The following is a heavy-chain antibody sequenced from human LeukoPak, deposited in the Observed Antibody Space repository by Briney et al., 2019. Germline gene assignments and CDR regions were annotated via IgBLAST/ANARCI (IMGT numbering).Heavy chain of an antibody. CDR3: ARGSDDFWSGYYYYYGMDV. Sequence: PSETLSLTCAVYGGSFSGYYWSWIRQHPGKGLEWIGYIYYSGSTYYNPSLKSRVTISVDTSKNQFSLKLSSVTAADTAVYYCARGSDDFWSGYYYYYGMDVWGQGTTVTVSS. V-gene: IGHV4-31*11. J-gene: IGHJ6*02. CDR1: GGSFSGYY. D-gene: IGHD3-3*01. CDR2: IYYSGST.